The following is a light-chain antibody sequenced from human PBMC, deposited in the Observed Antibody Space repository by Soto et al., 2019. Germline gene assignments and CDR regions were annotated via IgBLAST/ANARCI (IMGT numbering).Light chain of an antibody. J-gene: IGLJ3*02. CDR3: SSYTTDTIWV. Sequence: QSALTQPASVSGSPGQSITLSCIGTGSDVGSYNYVSWYQQRPGKAPKLMIYEVNNRPSGVSDRFSGFKSANTASLTISGLQSEDEATYYCSSYTTDTIWVFGGGTKLTVL. V-gene: IGLV2-14*01. CDR1: GSDVGSYNY. CDR2: EVN.